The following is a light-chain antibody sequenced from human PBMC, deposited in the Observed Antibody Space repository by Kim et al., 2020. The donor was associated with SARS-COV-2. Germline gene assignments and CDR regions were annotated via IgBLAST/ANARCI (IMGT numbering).Light chain of an antibody. CDR2: PLS. CDR1: QSLLDSQDDNIY. J-gene: IGKJ2*01. CDR3: MQRLEFPYT. V-gene: IGKV2-40*01. Sequence: PASISCRSGQSLLDSQDDNIYLDWYLQRPGQPPQLLIKPLSYRAPGVPDKFSGSGSGYVFTLKISAVWAEDTGVYYCMQRLEFPYTFGQGTKLEI.